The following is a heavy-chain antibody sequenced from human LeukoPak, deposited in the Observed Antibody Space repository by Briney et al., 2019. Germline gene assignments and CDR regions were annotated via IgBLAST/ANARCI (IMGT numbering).Heavy chain of an antibody. CDR1: GYTFTSYG. CDR2: ISAYNGNT. D-gene: IGHD3-3*01. J-gene: IGHJ5*02. V-gene: IGHV1-18*01. CDR3: VRAPDYDFWSGYGNWLDP. Sequence: ASVKVSCKASGYTFTSYGISWVRQAPGQGLEWMGWISAYNGNTNYAQKLQSRVTMTTDTSTSTAYMELRSLTSDDTAVYYCVRAPDYDFWSGYGNWLDPWGQGTPVIVSS.